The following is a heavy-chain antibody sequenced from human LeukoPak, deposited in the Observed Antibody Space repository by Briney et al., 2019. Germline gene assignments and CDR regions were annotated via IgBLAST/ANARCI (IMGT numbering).Heavy chain of an antibody. CDR1: GFTVSSNY. Sequence: PGGSLRLSCAASGFTVSSNYMSWVRQAPGKGLEWVSVIYSGGSTYYADSVKGRFTISRDNSKNTLYLQMNSLRAEDTAVYYCAKDSLPFEGAPNSWGQGTLVTVSS. J-gene: IGHJ4*02. D-gene: IGHD1-26*01. CDR3: AKDSLPFEGAPNS. CDR2: IYSGGST. V-gene: IGHV3-66*01.